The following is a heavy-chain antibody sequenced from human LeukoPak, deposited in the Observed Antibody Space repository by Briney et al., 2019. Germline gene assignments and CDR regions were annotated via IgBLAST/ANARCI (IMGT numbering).Heavy chain of an antibody. V-gene: IGHV3-23*01. J-gene: IGHJ4*02. D-gene: IGHD3-3*01. CDR1: GFTFSSYA. CDR2: ISGSGGST. CDR3: AKLSYDFWSGYPN. Sequence: GGSLRLSCAASGFTFSSYAMSWARQAPGKGLEWVSAISGSGGSTYYADSVKGRFTISRDNSKNTLYLQMNSLRAEDTAVYYCAKLSYDFWSGYPNWGQGTLVTVSS.